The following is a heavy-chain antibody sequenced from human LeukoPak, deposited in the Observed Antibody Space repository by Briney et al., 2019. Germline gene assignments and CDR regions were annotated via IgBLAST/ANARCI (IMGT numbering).Heavy chain of an antibody. V-gene: IGHV4-34*09. CDR3: ARGGSSRDFEY. J-gene: IGHJ4*02. Sequence: PSETLSLTCAIYGGSFSDYYWSWIRQPPGKGLEWIGYIYYSGSTYYNPSLKSRVTISVDTSKNQFSLKLSSVTAADTAVYYCARGGSSRDFEYWGQGTLVTVSS. D-gene: IGHD3-10*01. CDR2: IYYSGST. CDR1: GGSFSDYY.